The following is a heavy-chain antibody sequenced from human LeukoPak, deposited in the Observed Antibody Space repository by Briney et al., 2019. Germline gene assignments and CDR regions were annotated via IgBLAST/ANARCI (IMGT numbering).Heavy chain of an antibody. D-gene: IGHD5-18*01. Sequence: SETLSLTCTVSGGSSSSYYWSWIRQPPGKGLEWIGHIYYSGSTNYSPSLKSRVTVSVDTSKNQFSLKLSSVSAADTAVYYCARYRGYIYGYGFDIWGQGTMVTVSS. CDR1: GGSSSSYY. CDR2: IYYSGST. CDR3: ARYRGYIYGYGFDI. J-gene: IGHJ3*02. V-gene: IGHV4-59*01.